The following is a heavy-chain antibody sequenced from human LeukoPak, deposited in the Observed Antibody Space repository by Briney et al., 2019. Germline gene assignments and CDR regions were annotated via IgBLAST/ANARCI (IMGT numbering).Heavy chain of an antibody. CDR3: ARVRHYYGSGKYYFDY. CDR2: MNPNSGNT. J-gene: IGHJ4*02. V-gene: IGHV1-8*01. Sequence: ASVKVSCKASGYTFTSYDINWVRQATGQGLEWVGWMNPNSGNTGYAQKFQGRVTMTRNTSISTAYMELSSLRSEDTAVYYCARVRHYYGSGKYYFDYWGQGTLVTVSS. CDR1: GYTFTSYD. D-gene: IGHD3-10*01.